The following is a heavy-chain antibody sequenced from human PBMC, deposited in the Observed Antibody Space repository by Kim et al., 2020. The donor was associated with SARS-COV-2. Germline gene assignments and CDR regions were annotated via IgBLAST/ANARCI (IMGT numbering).Heavy chain of an antibody. J-gene: IGHJ4*02. CDR1: GFTFSSYA. CDR2: ISGSGGST. D-gene: IGHD4-4*01. Sequence: GGSLRLSCAASGFTFSSYAMSWVRQAPGKGLEWVSAISGSGGSTYYADSVKGRFTISRDNSKNTLYLQMNSLRAEDTAVYYCAKADPYDYSNYDPIGSFDYWGQGTLVTVSS. CDR3: AKADPYDYSNYDPIGSFDY. V-gene: IGHV3-23*01.